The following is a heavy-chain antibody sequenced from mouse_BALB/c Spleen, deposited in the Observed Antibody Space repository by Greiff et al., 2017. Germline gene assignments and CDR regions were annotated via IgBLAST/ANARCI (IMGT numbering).Heavy chain of an antibody. J-gene: IGHJ2*01. D-gene: IGHD2-10*01. V-gene: IGHV1-15*01. CDR1: GYTFTDYE. CDR3: TAYYGNYEDY. Sequence: QVHVKQSGAELVRPGASVTLSCKASGYTFTDYEMHWVKQTPVHGLEWIGAIDPETGGTAYNQKFKGKATLTADKSSSTAYMELRSLTSEDSAVYYCTAYYGNYEDYWGQGTTLTVSS. CDR2: IDPETGGT.